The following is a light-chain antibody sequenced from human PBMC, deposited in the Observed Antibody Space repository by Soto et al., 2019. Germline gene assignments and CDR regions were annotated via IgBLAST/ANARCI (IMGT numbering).Light chain of an antibody. J-gene: IGKJ1*01. CDR2: GAS. Sequence: EIVLTQSPGTLSLSPGERATLSCRASQSVSSTYLAWYQHKPGQAPRLLIYGASSRATGIPDRFSASGSGTDFTLTISRLEPEDLAVYYCQQYGSSPPWTFGQGTKVEIK. CDR3: QQYGSSPPWT. V-gene: IGKV3-20*01. CDR1: QSVSSTY.